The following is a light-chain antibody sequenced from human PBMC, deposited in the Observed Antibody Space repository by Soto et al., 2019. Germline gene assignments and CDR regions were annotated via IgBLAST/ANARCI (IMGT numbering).Light chain of an antibody. CDR2: DAS. CDR3: QQYNSYSRPT. CDR1: QSVSSK. J-gene: IGKJ1*01. V-gene: IGKV3-15*01. Sequence: EIVMTQSPATVSVSSGERATLSCRASQSVSSKLAWYQQKPGQPPRLLIFDASARATGVPDRFSGRGSGTEFTLTISSLQPDDFATYYCQQYNSYSRPTFGQGTKVDIK.